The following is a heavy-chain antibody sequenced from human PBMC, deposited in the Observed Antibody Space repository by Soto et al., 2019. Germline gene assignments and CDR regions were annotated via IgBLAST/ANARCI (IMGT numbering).Heavy chain of an antibody. D-gene: IGHD5-12*01. CDR3: ARSSAYGGSNYYYGMDV. Sequence: GESLKISCKGSGYSFTSYWIGWVRQMPGKGLEWMWIIYPGDSDTRYSPSFQGHVTISADKSISTACLQLSSLKASDTAMYYCARSSAYGGSNYYYGMDVWGQGTTVTVSS. J-gene: IGHJ6*02. CDR2: IYPGDSDT. V-gene: IGHV5-51*03. CDR1: GYSFTSYW.